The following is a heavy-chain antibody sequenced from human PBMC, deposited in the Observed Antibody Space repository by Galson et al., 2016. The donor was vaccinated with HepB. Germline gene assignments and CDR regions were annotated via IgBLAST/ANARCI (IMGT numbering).Heavy chain of an antibody. CDR2: VFYSGTT. D-gene: IGHD1-26*01. CDR3: ARRGGSVGATSFDL. Sequence: ETLSLTCSVSGASIRNSVYYWGWIRQPPGKGLEWIGSVFYSGTTYYNPSLKSRLTISVDTSKNQFSLTLTSVTAADTSVYYCARRGGSVGATSFDLWGQGTLVIVSS. V-gene: IGHV4-39*01. CDR1: GASIRNSVYY. J-gene: IGHJ5*02.